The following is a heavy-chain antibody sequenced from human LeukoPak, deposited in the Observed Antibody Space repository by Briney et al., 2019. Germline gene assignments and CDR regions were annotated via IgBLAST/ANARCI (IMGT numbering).Heavy chain of an antibody. CDR3: ARGSGWELPDQYFQH. D-gene: IGHD1-26*01. J-gene: IGHJ1*01. Sequence: SETLSLTCTVSGGSISSSSYYWGWIRQPPGKGLEWVGSIYYSGSTYYNPSLKSRVTISVDTSKNQFSLKLSSVTAADTAVYYCARGSGWELPDQYFQHWGQGTLVTVSS. V-gene: IGHV4-39*07. CDR2: IYYSGST. CDR1: GGSISSSSYY.